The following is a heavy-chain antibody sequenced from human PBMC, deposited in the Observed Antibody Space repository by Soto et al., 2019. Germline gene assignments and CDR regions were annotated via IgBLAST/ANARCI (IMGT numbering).Heavy chain of an antibody. V-gene: IGHV4-30-2*01. J-gene: IGHJ5*02. CDR2: IYHSGST. Sequence: PSETLSLTCAVSGGSISSGGYSWSWIRQPPGKGLEWIGYIYHSGSTYYNPSLKSRVTISVDRYKNQFSLKLSSVTAADTAVYYCARERESSSSGNWFDLWGQGTLVTVSS. D-gene: IGHD6-6*01. CDR3: ARERESSSSGNWFDL. CDR1: GGSISSGGYS.